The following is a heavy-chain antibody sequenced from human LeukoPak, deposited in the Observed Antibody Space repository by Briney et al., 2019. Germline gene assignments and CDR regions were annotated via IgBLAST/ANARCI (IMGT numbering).Heavy chain of an antibody. D-gene: IGHD3-10*01. CDR2: INHSGST. J-gene: IGHJ4*02. V-gene: IGHV4-34*01. CDR1: GGSFSGYY. Sequence: PSETLSLTCAVYGGSFSGYYWSWIRQPPGKGLEWIGEINHSGSTNYNPSLKSRVTISVDTSKNQFSLKLSPVTAADTAVYYCARGRGRSFWGQGTLVTVSS. CDR3: ARGRGRSF.